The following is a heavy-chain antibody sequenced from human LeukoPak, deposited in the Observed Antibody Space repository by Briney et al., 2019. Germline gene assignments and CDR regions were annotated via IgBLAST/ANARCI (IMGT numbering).Heavy chain of an antibody. J-gene: IGHJ4*02. V-gene: IGHV3-30*19. CDR2: ISYDGSNK. Sequence: GGSLRLSCAASGFTFSRNGMHWVRQAPGKGLEWVAVISYDGSNKYYADSVKGRFTISSDNSKNTLYLQMNSLRAEDTAVYYCARGDYGDYEWGQGTLVTVSS. CDR1: GFTFSRNG. D-gene: IGHD4-17*01. CDR3: ARGDYGDYE.